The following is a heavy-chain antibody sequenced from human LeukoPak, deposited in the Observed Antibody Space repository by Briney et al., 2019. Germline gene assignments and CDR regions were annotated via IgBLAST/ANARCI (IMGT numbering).Heavy chain of an antibody. Sequence: SETLSLTCTVSGGSISSSSYYWGWIRQPPGKGLEWIGSIYYSGSTYYNPSLKSRVTISVDTSKNQFSLKLSSVTAADTAVYYCAREYCSSTSCYIFDYWGQGTLVTVSS. J-gene: IGHJ4*02. CDR2: IYYSGST. D-gene: IGHD2-2*02. CDR1: GGSISSSSYY. V-gene: IGHV4-39*07. CDR3: AREYCSSTSCYIFDY.